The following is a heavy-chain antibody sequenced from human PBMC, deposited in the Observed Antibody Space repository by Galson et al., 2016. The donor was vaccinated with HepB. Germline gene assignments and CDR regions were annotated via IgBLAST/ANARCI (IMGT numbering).Heavy chain of an antibody. CDR2: IYPGESDT. CDR1: GYSFNNYW. J-gene: IGHJ2*01. CDR3: ARVYDFWNGYAQNWSFDL. V-gene: IGHV5-51*01. Sequence: SGAEVKKPGESLKISCKGSGYSFNNYWIAWVRQKPGKGLEWMGAIYPGESDTRYRPSFPGQVTLSADKSIGTAYVQWRSLTASDTAMYYCARVYDFWNGYAQNWSFDLWGRGSLVTVSS. D-gene: IGHD3-3*01.